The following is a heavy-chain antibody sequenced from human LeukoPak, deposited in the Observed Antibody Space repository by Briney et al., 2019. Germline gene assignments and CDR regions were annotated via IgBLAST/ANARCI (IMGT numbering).Heavy chain of an antibody. CDR1: GGSISRSRDY. J-gene: IGHJ5*02. V-gene: IGHV4-39*01. Sequence: NPSETLPLTCSVSGGSISRSRDYWGWIRQPPGKGLEWIGSTYYSGSTYYNPSLESRVTISVDSSKNQFSLKLPSVTAADTAVYYCAKLWGGQNWNDDWGQGTLVTVSS. CDR2: TYYSGST. D-gene: IGHD3-16*01. CDR3: AKLWGGQNWNDD.